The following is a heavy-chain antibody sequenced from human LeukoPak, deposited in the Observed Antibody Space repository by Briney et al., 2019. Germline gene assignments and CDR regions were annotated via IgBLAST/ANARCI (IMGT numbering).Heavy chain of an antibody. J-gene: IGHJ6*03. Sequence: GGSLRLSCAASGFTFDDYAMHWVRQTPGKGLEWVSGISWNGGSIGYADSVKGRFSISRDNAKNSLYLQMNSLRAEDTALYYCAKAVAGNYYYYYMDVWGKGTTVTISS. V-gene: IGHV3-9*01. D-gene: IGHD6-19*01. CDR3: AKAVAGNYYYYYMDV. CDR1: GFTFDDYA. CDR2: ISWNGGSI.